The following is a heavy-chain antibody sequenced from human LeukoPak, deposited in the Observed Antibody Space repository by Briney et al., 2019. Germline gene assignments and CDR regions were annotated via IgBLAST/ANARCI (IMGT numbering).Heavy chain of an antibody. CDR2: IYTSGST. V-gene: IGHV4-4*07. Sequence: SETLSLTXTVSGGSISSYYWSWIRQPAGKGLEWIGRIYTSGSTNYNPSLKSRVTMSVDTSKNQFSLKLSSVTAADTAVYYCARDRYDFWSGYWFDYWGQGTLVTVSS. J-gene: IGHJ4*02. D-gene: IGHD3-3*01. CDR3: ARDRYDFWSGYWFDY. CDR1: GGSISSYY.